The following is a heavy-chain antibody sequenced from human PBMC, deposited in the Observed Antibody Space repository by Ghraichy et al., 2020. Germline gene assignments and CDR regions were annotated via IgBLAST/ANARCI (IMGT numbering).Heavy chain of an antibody. CDR2: INQDGGDK. Sequence: GGSLRLSCAASGFSFSNYWMTWVRQAPGKGLEWVANINQDGGDKYYVDSVEGRFTISRDNAKNSLYLQMNSLRAEDTAVYYCARKRGSSSLDSWGQGTLVTVSS. J-gene: IGHJ4*02. V-gene: IGHV3-7*03. CDR3: ARKRGSSSLDS. CDR1: GFSFSNYW. D-gene: IGHD3-10*01.